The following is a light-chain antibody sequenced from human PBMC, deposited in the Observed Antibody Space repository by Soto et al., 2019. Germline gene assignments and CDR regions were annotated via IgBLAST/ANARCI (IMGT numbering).Light chain of an antibody. CDR2: DAS. CDR3: QQRSNCPIT. V-gene: IGKV3-11*01. J-gene: IGKJ5*01. CDR1: QNVSTS. Sequence: EIGLKQAPGTLSLSPGERATLSCRTSQNVSTSLDWYQQKPGQAPRLLIYDASNRATSIPARFSGSGSGTDFTLTISSLEPEDFAVYYCQQRSNCPITFGQGTRLEIK.